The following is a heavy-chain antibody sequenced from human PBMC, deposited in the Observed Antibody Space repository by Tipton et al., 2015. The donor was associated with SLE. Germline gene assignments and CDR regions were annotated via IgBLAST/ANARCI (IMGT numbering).Heavy chain of an antibody. CDR1: GGSISSSSYY. CDR3: ARSRVGLGYNYDMDV. CDR2: IYYSGST. J-gene: IGHJ6*03. Sequence: LRLSCTVSGGSISSSSYYWSWIRQYPGKGLEWIGYIYYSGSTNYNPSLKSRVTISADTSKNQLSLKGTSVTAADTAVYYCARSRVGLGYNYDMDVWGKGTTVTVSS. D-gene: IGHD7-27*01. V-gene: IGHV4-61*05.